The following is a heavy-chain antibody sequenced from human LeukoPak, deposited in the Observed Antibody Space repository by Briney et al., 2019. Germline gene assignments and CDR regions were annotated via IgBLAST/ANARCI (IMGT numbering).Heavy chain of an antibody. CDR1: GGSISSGDYY. J-gene: IGHJ5*02. V-gene: IGHV4-30-4*08. CDR2: IYYSGST. D-gene: IGHD2-2*01. Sequence: SETLSLTCTVSGGSISSGDYYWSWIRQPPGKGLEGIGYIYYSGSTYYNPSLKSRVTISVDTSKNQFSLKLSSVTAADTAVYYCARDLLYCSSTSCHNNWFDPWGQGTLVTVSS. CDR3: ARDLLYCSSTSCHNNWFDP.